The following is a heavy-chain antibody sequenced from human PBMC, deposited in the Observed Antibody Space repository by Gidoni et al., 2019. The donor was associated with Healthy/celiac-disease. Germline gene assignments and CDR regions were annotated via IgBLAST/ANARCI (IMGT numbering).Heavy chain of an antibody. Sequence: EVQLVESGGGLVQHGRSRRLSGAASGFTFDDYAMHWVRQAPGKGLEWVSGIRWNSGSIGYADSVKGRFTISRDNAKNSLYLQMNSLRAEDTALYYCAKDSTDRNYYYYYYMDVWGKGTTVTVSS. CDR3: AKDSTDRNYYYYYYMDV. CDR2: IRWNSGSI. V-gene: IGHV3-9*01. CDR1: GFTFDDYA. D-gene: IGHD4-17*01. J-gene: IGHJ6*03.